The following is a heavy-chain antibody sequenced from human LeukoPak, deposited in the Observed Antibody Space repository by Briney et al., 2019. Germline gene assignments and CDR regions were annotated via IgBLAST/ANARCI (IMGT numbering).Heavy chain of an antibody. V-gene: IGHV4-34*01. CDR3: ATTIAAAGTGNWFDP. D-gene: IGHD6-13*01. J-gene: IGHJ5*02. Sequence: PSETLSLTCAVYGGSFSGYYWSWIRQPPGKGLEWIGEINHSGGTNYNPSLKSRVTISVDTSKNQFSLKLSSVTAADTAVYYCATTIAAAGTGNWFDPWGQGTLVTVSS. CDR2: INHSGGT. CDR1: GGSFSGYY.